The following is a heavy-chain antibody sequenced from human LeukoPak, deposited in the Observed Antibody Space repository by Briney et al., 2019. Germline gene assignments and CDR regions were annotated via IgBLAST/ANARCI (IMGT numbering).Heavy chain of an antibody. Sequence: GSLRLSCAASGFTVSSYSMNWVRQAPGNGLEWVSSISSSSSYIYYADSVKGRFTSSRDNAKNSLYLQMNSLRAKDPAVYYCARGYDSRGYYLPSDYWGQGTLVTVSS. CDR1: GFTVSSYS. CDR3: ARGYDSRGYYLPSDY. D-gene: IGHD3-22*01. V-gene: IGHV3-21*01. CDR2: ISSSSSYI. J-gene: IGHJ4*02.